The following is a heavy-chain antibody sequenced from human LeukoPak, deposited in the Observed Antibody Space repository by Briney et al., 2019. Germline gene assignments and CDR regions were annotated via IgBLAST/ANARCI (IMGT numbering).Heavy chain of an antibody. CDR3: ARALGGDYDY. CDR2: INWNGGST. V-gene: IGHV3-20*04. CDR1: GFTFDYG. J-gene: IGHJ4*02. Sequence: GGSLRLSCAASGFTFDYGMSWVRQAPGKGLEWVSGINWNGGSTGYADSVKGRFTISRDNAKNSLYLQMNSLRAEDTALYYCARALGGDYDYWGQGTLVTVSS. D-gene: IGHD2-21*01.